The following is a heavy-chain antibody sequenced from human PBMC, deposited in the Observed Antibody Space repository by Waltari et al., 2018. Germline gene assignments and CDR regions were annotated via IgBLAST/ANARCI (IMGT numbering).Heavy chain of an antibody. CDR3: AKDRSYGHSLAN. CDR2: IHSGGNT. D-gene: IGHD4-17*01. J-gene: IGHJ4*02. Sequence: EVQLVESGGGLLKRGGSLRLACAGSGFDVGSSYMNWVRQAPGKGLEWVSGIHSGGNTYYADSVKGRFTISRDNSKNTLYLQMNSLRAEDTAVYYCAKDRSYGHSLANWGQGTLVTVSS. V-gene: IGHV3-53*01. CDR1: GFDVGSSY.